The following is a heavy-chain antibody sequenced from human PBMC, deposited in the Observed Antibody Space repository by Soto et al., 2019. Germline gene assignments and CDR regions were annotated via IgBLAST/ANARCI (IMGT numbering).Heavy chain of an antibody. CDR2: ISGSGGST. CDR1: GFTFSSYA. V-gene: IGHV3-23*01. CDR3: AKATYYYDSSGYYPFDY. J-gene: IGHJ4*02. Sequence: GGSLRLSCTASGFTFSSYAMSWVRQAPGKGLEWVSAISGSGGSTYYADSVKGRFTISRDNSKNTLYLQMNSLRAEDTAVYYCAKATYYYDSSGYYPFDYWGQGTLVTVSS. D-gene: IGHD3-22*01.